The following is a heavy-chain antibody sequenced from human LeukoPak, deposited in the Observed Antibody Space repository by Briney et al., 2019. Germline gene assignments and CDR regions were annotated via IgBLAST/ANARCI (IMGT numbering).Heavy chain of an antibody. Sequence: GESLKISCKASGYSFINYWIGWVRQMPGKGLEWMGIIYPGDSDTRYSPSFQGQVTISADKSINTAYPQWSSLKASDTAMYYCARREAYYYGMDVWGQGTTVTVS. V-gene: IGHV5-51*01. J-gene: IGHJ6*02. CDR1: GYSFINYW. CDR3: ARREAYYYGMDV. D-gene: IGHD1-26*01. CDR2: IYPGDSDT.